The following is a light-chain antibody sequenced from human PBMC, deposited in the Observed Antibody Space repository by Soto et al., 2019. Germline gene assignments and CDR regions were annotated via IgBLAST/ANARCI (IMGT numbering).Light chain of an antibody. J-gene: IGKJ5*01. CDR3: QQRSNWSIT. Sequence: EIVLTQSPATLSLSPGERATLSCRASQSVSSYLAWYQQKPGQAPRLLIYDASNRATGIPARFSGSGSGTDFTLPISSLEPEDFAVYYGQQRSNWSITFGQGTRLEIK. CDR1: QSVSSY. V-gene: IGKV3-11*01. CDR2: DAS.